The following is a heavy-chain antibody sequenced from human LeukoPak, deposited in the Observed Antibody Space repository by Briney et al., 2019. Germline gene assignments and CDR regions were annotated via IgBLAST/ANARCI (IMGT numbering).Heavy chain of an antibody. Sequence: ASVKVSCKASGFTFTSNGISWVRQAPGQGLEWLGWISAYNGNTNYAQKLQGRVTMTTDTSTGTAYMELRSLRSDDTAVYYCARSLSAGTTNLADYWGQGTLVTVSS. J-gene: IGHJ4*02. CDR1: GFTFTSNG. CDR2: ISAYNGNT. D-gene: IGHD1-7*01. V-gene: IGHV1-18*01. CDR3: ARSLSAGTTNLADY.